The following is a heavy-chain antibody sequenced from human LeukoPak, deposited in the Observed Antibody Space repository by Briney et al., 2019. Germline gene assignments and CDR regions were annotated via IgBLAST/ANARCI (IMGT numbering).Heavy chain of an antibody. V-gene: IGHV3-11*01. CDR3: ARGSLGLGELSH. CDR2: ISSSGSTI. Sequence: SGGSVRLSCAASGFTFSDYYMSWIRQAPGEGLEWVSYISSSGSTIYYADSVKGRFTISRDNARNSLYLQMNSLRAEDTAVYYCARGSLGLGELSHWGQGTLVTVSS. CDR1: GFTFSDYY. J-gene: IGHJ4*02. D-gene: IGHD3-16*02.